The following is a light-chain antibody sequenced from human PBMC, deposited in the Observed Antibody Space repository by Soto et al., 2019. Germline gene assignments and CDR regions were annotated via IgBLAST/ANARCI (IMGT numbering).Light chain of an antibody. Sequence: QSVLTQSPSASASMGASVKLTCTLSSGPSSYAIAWHQQQPEKGPRYLMKLNSDGSHSKGDGIPDRFSGSSSGAERYLTISSLQSEDEADYYCQTWGTGIVVFGGGTKVTVL. CDR3: QTWGTGIVV. V-gene: IGLV4-69*01. CDR2: LNSDGSH. J-gene: IGLJ2*01. CDR1: SGPSSYA.